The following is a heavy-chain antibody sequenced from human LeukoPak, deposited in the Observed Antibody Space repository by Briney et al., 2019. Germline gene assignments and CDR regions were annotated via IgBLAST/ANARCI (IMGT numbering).Heavy chain of an antibody. CDR1: GGSFSGYY. CDR2: IFYSGIT. J-gene: IGHJ3*02. CDR3: AREFYGDYAIRAFDI. Sequence: SETLSLTCAVYGGSFSGYYWSWIRQPPGKGLEWIGYIFYSGITDYNPSLKSRVTISVDTSKNQFSLKLSSVTAADTAVYYCAREFYGDYAIRAFDIWGQGRMVTVSS. V-gene: IGHV4-59*01. D-gene: IGHD4-17*01.